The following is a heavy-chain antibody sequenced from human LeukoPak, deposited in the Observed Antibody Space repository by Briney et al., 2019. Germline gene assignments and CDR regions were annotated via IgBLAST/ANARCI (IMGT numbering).Heavy chain of an antibody. J-gene: IGHJ6*02. D-gene: IGHD3-3*01. CDR1: GYTFTGYY. V-gene: IGHV1-2*06. CDR2: INPNSGGT. CDR3: ARLGKKYYDFWSGYYYLGGDGMDV. Sequence: ASVKVSCKASGYTFTGYYMHWVRQAPGQGLEWMGRINPNSGGTNYAQKFQGRVTMTRNTSISTAYMELSSLRSEDTAVYYCARLGKKYYDFWSGYYYLGGDGMDVWGQGTTVTVSS.